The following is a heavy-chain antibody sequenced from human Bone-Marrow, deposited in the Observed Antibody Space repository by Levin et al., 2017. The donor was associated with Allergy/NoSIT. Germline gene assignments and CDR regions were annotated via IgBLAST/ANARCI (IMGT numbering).Heavy chain of an antibody. CDR3: ARDGGAPARPYSWDY. D-gene: IGHD6-6*01. V-gene: IGHV3-33*01. J-gene: IGHJ4*02. CDR2: IWYDGSNK. CDR1: GFTFSSYG. Sequence: PGGSLRLTCAASGFTFSSYGMHWVRQAPGKGLEWVAVIWYDGSNKYYADSVKGRFTISRDNSKNTLYLQMNSLRAEDTAVYYCARDGGAPARPYSWDYWGQGTLVTVSS.